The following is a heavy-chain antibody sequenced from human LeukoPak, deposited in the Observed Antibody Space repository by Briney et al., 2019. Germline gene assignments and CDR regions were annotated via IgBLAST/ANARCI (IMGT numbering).Heavy chain of an antibody. J-gene: IGHJ3*02. Sequence: GESLKISCKGSGYSFTSYWIGWVLQKPGKSLEWMGIIYPGDCDTRYNPSFQGQVTISADKSISTAYLQWSSLKASDTAMYYCARASYYYDSSGYYGYDAFDIWGQGTMVTVSS. CDR1: GYSFTSYW. CDR2: IYPGDCDT. CDR3: ARASYYYDSSGYYGYDAFDI. D-gene: IGHD3-22*01. V-gene: IGHV5-51*01.